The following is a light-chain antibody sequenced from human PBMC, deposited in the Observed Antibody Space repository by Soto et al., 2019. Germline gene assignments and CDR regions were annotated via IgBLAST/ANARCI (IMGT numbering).Light chain of an antibody. Sequence: DIQMTQSPSTLSASVGDRVTITCRASQSISSWLAWYQQKPGKAPKVLIYKASSLESGVPSRFSGSGSGTEFTLTISSLQPDDFATDFCQQYNSFSWTFGQGTKV. J-gene: IGKJ1*01. CDR3: QQYNSFSWT. CDR2: KAS. CDR1: QSISSW. V-gene: IGKV1-5*03.